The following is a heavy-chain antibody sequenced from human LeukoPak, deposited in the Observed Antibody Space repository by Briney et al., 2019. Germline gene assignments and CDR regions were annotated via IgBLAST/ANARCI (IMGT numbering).Heavy chain of an antibody. CDR3: ARGKGAVAGTLRY. CDR1: GFTFSSYW. J-gene: IGHJ4*02. Sequence: GGSLRLSCAASGFTFSSYWMHWVRQAPGKGLVWVSRINSDGSSTSYADSVKGRFTISRDNAKNTLYLQMNSLRAEDTAVYHCARGKGAVAGTLRYWGQGTLVTVSS. D-gene: IGHD6-19*01. CDR2: INSDGSST. V-gene: IGHV3-74*01.